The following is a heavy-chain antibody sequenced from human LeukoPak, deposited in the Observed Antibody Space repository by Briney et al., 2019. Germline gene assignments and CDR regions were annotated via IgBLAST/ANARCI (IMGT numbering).Heavy chain of an antibody. J-gene: IGHJ6*03. Sequence: GGSLRLSCAASGFTFSSYWMSWVRQAPGKGLEWVANIKQDGSEKYYVDSVKGRFTISRDNAKNSLYLQMNSLRAEDTAVYYCARDQGPPAAIPLYYYYYYMDVWGKGTTVTISS. V-gene: IGHV3-7*01. D-gene: IGHD2-2*01. CDR3: ARDQGPPAAIPLYYYYYYMDV. CDR1: GFTFSSYW. CDR2: IKQDGSEK.